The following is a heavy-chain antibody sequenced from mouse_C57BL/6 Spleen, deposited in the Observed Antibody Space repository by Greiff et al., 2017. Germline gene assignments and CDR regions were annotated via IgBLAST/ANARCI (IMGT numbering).Heavy chain of an antibody. CDR1: GYSFTGYF. Sequence: EVKVEESGPELVKPGDSVKISCKASGYSFTGYFMNWVMQSHGKSLEWIGRINPYNGDTFYNQKFKGKATLTVDKSSSTAHMELRSLTSEDSAVYYCARDYAMDYWGQGTSVTVSS. CDR2: INPYNGDT. J-gene: IGHJ4*01. CDR3: ARDYAMDY. V-gene: IGHV1-20*01.